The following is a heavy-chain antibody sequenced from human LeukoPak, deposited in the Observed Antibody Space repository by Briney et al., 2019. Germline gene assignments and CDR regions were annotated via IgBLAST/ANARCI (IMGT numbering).Heavy chain of an antibody. CDR3: ARAGSWSSSRRSPLDI. V-gene: IGHV4-39*07. J-gene: IGHJ3*02. D-gene: IGHD6-6*01. CDR2: IYYSGST. CDR1: GGSISSSSYY. Sequence: SETLSLTCTVSGGSISSSSYYWGWIRQPPGKGLEWIGSIYYSGSTYYNPSLKSRVTISVDTSKNQFSLKLSSVTAADTAVYYCARAGSWSSSRRSPLDIWGQGTMVTVSS.